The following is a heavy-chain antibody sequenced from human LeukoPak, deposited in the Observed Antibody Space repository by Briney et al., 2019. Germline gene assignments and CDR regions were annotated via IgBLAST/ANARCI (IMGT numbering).Heavy chain of an antibody. Sequence: GASVKVSCKASGYTFTGYYMHWVRQAPGQGLEWMGWINPNSGGTNYAQKFQGRVTMTRDTSISTAYMELSRLRSDDTAVYYCARDLSLRYFGSVYYFDYWGQGTLVTVSS. CDR1: GYTFTGYY. J-gene: IGHJ4*02. V-gene: IGHV1-2*02. D-gene: IGHD3-9*01. CDR2: INPNSGGT. CDR3: ARDLSLRYFGSVYYFDY.